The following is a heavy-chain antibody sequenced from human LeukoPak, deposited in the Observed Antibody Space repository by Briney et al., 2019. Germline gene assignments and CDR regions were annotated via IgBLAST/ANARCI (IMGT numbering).Heavy chain of an antibody. J-gene: IGHJ4*02. V-gene: IGHV4-59*08. Sequence: PSETLSLTCTVSGGSISSYYWSWIRQPPGKGLEWIGSIYHSGSTYYNPSLKSRVTISVDTSKNQFSLKLSSVTAADTAVYYCARPPSKYQLLSFDYWGQGTLVTVSS. D-gene: IGHD2-2*01. CDR1: GGSISSYY. CDR2: IYHSGST. CDR3: ARPPSKYQLLSFDY.